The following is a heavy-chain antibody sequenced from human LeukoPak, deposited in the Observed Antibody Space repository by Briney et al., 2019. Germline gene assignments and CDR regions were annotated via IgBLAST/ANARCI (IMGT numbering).Heavy chain of an antibody. CDR1: GGSISSGDYY. Sequence: PSETLSLTCTVSGGSISSGDYYWSWIRQPPGKGLEWIGYIYYSGSTCYNPSLKSRVTISVDTSKNQFSLKLSSVTAADTAVYYCARGILTGYDAFVLDYWGQGTLVTVSS. V-gene: IGHV4-30-4*01. CDR2: IYYSGST. J-gene: IGHJ4*02. CDR3: ARGILTGYDAFVLDY. D-gene: IGHD3-9*01.